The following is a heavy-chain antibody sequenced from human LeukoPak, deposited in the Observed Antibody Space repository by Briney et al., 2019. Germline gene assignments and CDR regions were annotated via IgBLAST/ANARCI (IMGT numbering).Heavy chain of an antibody. V-gene: IGHV4-39*01. CDR2: IYYSGST. CDR1: GGSISSSSCY. J-gene: IGHJ4*02. Sequence: SETLSLTCTVSGGSISSSSCYWGWIRQPPGKGLEWIGSIYYSGSTYYNPSLKSRVTISVDTSKNQFSLKLSSVTAADTAVYYCARADVFGHSGYDYYFDYWGQGTLVTVSS. CDR3: ARADVFGHSGYDYYFDY. D-gene: IGHD5-12*01.